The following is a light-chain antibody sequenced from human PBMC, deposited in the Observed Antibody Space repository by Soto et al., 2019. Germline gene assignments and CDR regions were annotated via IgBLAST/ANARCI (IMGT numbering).Light chain of an antibody. J-gene: IGKJ1*01. Sequence: EIVLTQFPATLSVSPGERATLSCRASQSVSRNIAWYQQKPGLAPRLLIYVAATRATGVPARFSGGGSGTEFTLTITSLQSEDSAVYYCQQYNNWPRTFGQGTKVEIK. CDR3: QQYNNWPRT. CDR2: VAA. CDR1: QSVSRN. V-gene: IGKV3D-15*01.